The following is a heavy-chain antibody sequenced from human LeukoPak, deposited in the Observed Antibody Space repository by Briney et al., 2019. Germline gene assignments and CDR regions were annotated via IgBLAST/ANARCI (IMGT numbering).Heavy chain of an antibody. CDR3: ARASPYDNWSGYWFDP. CDR2: INYSGST. CDR1: GCSISSYY. Sequence: PSETLSLTCTVSGCSISSYYWSWIRQPPGKGLEWIGYINYSGSTKYNPSLKSRVTISVDKSKNQFSLKVNSVTAADTAVYYCARASPYDNWSGYWFDPWGQGTLVTVSS. D-gene: IGHD3-3*01. V-gene: IGHV4-59*01. J-gene: IGHJ5*02.